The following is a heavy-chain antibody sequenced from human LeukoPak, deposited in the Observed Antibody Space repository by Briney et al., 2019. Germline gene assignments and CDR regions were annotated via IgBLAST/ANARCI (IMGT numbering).Heavy chain of an antibody. J-gene: IGHJ4*02. CDR1: GFTFSGSW. D-gene: IGHD3-10*01. CDR2: IRPDRNEI. CDR3: ARDRAYNAFDY. V-gene: IGHV3-7*04. Sequence: GGSLRLSCAASGFTFSGSWMTWVRQAPGKGLEWVASIRPDRNEISYVDSVKGRFTISRDNAKNSLFLQMISLRAEDTGVYYCARDRAYNAFDYWGQGALVTVSS.